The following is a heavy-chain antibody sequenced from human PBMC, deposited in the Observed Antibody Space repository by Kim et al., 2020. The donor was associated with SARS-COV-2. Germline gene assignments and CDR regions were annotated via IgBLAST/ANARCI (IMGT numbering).Heavy chain of an antibody. Sequence: SSYIYNADSVKGRFTISRDNAKNSLYVQMNSLRAEDTAVYYCARARNGDYWGQGTLVTVSS. V-gene: IGHV3-21*03. CDR3: ARARNGDY. D-gene: IGHD3-16*01. J-gene: IGHJ4*02. CDR2: SSYI.